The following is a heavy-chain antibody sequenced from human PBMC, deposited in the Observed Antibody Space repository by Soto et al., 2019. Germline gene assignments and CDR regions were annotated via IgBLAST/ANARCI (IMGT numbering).Heavy chain of an antibody. CDR3: TTEDILTGYYKGRFDY. Sequence: GGSLRLSCAASGFTFSNAWMSWVRQAPGKGLEWVGRIKSKTDGGTTDYAAPVKGRFTISRDDSKNTRYLQMNSLKTEDTAVYYCTTEDILTGYYKGRFDYWGQGTLVTVSS. V-gene: IGHV3-15*01. J-gene: IGHJ4*02. CDR2: IKSKTDGGTT. D-gene: IGHD3-9*01. CDR1: GFTFSNAW.